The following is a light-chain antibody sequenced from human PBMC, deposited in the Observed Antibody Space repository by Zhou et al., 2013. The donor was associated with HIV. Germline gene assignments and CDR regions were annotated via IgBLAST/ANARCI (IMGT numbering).Light chain of an antibody. V-gene: IGKV1-39*01. CDR3: QQANSFLFT. CDR1: QSISSY. CDR2: GSS. J-gene: IGKJ3*01. Sequence: DIQMTQSPSSLSASVGDRVTITCRASQSISSYLNWYQHKPGKAPKLLIYGSSSLQSGVPSRFSGSGSGTEFTLSISSLQPEDFATYYCQQANSFLFTFGPGTKVDIK.